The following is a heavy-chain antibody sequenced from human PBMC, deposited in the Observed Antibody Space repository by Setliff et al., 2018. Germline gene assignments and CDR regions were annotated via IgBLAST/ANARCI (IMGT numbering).Heavy chain of an antibody. D-gene: IGHD2-2*01. Sequence: SVKVSCKASGGTFSSYTISWVRQAPGQGLEWVGRIIPVFGTANYAQKFQGRVTITADKSTSTAYMELSSLRSEDTAVYYCARGGPGVVIMPAAKLFDYWGQGTLVTVSS. CDR3: ARGGPGVVIMPAAKLFDY. J-gene: IGHJ4*02. CDR2: IIPVFGTA. CDR1: GGTFSSYT. V-gene: IGHV1-69*08.